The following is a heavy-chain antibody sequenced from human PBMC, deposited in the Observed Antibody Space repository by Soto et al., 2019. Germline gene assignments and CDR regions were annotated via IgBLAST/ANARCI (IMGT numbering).Heavy chain of an antibody. CDR1: GFTFSSYS. V-gene: IGHV3-48*01. J-gene: IGHJ6*02. Sequence: HPGGSLRLSCAASGFTFSSYSMNWVRQAPGKGLEWLSHVSSSSSTIYYADSVKGRFTISRDNSKNTLYLQMNSLRAEDTAVYYCARDSYSATYCSSSDKSYYYYGMDVWGQGTTVTVSS. CDR2: VSSSSSTI. CDR3: ARDSYSATYCSSSDKSYYYYGMDV. D-gene: IGHD6-6*01.